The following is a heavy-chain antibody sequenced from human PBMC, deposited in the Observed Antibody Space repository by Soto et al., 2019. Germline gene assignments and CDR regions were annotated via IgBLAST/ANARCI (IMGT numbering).Heavy chain of an antibody. CDR2: IYYRGNT. CDR1: DGSVSGYY. V-gene: IGHV4-59*08. D-gene: IGHD1-1*01. CDR3: ARHPTIARFENGLDV. J-gene: IGHJ6*02. Sequence: VQLQESGPGLVKPSETLSLTCTVSDGSVSGYYWSWIRQPPGKGLEWIGYIYYRGNTIYSPSLPRRVTLSVDTAKNQVSLKLTSVTPAADTAVYYCARHPTIARFENGLDVWGQGTMVTVSS.